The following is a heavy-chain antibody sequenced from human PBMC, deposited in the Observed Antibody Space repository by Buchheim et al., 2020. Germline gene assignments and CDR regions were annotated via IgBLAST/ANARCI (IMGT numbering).Heavy chain of an antibody. J-gene: IGHJ4*02. Sequence: QVQLVESGGGVVQPGRSLRLSCAASGFTFSSYGMHWVRQAPGKGLEWVAVIWYDGSNKYYADSVKGRFTISRDNSKNTLYLQMNSLRAEDTAVYYCARGVVYCSSTSCYTPRFDYWGQGTL. CDR1: GFTFSSYG. V-gene: IGHV3-33*01. CDR2: IWYDGSNK. D-gene: IGHD2-2*02. CDR3: ARGVVYCSSTSCYTPRFDY.